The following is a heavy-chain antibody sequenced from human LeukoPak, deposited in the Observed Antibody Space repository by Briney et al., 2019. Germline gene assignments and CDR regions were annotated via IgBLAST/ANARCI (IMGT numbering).Heavy chain of an antibody. CDR1: GFTFTNHAM. Sequence: AGGSLRLSCAASGFTFTNHAMSWVRQPPGERLEWIGEIHHSGSAAYNPSLMSRVILSVDKSKNQFSLKLNSVTAADTAVYYCARADFWSDLFDYWGQGTLVTVSS. J-gene: IGHJ4*02. D-gene: IGHD3-3*01. CDR3: ARADFWSDLFDY. CDR2: IHHSGSA. V-gene: IGHV4-4*02.